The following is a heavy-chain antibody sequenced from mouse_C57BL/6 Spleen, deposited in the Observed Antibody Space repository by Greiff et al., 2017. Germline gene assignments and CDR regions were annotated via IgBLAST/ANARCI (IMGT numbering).Heavy chain of an antibody. Sequence: QVQLQQPGAELVKPGASVKISCKASGYAFSSYWMNWVKQRPGKGLEWIGQIYPGDGDTNYNGKFKGKATLTADKSSSTAYMQLSSLTSEDSAVYFCARSGARYYAMDYWGQGTSVTVSS. CDR1: GYAFSSYW. V-gene: IGHV1-80*01. D-gene: IGHD3-2*02. CDR2: IYPGDGDT. CDR3: ARSGARYYAMDY. J-gene: IGHJ4*01.